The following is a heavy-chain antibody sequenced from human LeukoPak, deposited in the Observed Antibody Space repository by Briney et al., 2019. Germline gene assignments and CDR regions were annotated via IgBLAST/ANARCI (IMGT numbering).Heavy chain of an antibody. V-gene: IGHV1-18*01. J-gene: IGHJ4*02. D-gene: IGHD3-22*01. Sequence: ASVKVSCKASGYTFTSYGISWVRQAPGQGLEWMGWISAYNGNTNYAQKLQGRVTMTTDTSTSTAYMELRSLRSDDTAVYYCARDYGSSGYYDYFDYWGQGTLVTVSS. CDR1: GYTFTSYG. CDR2: ISAYNGNT. CDR3: ARDYGSSGYYDYFDY.